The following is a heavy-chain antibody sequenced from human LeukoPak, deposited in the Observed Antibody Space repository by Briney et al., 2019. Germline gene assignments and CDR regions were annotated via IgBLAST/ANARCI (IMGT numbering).Heavy chain of an antibody. CDR3: ASSWGSSWYLDY. CDR1: GFTFSSYS. Sequence: GGSLRLSCAASGFTFSSYSMNWVRQAPGKGLEWVSSISGSSSYVYYAGSVKGRFTISRDNAKNSLYLQMNSLRAEDTALYYCASSWGSSWYLDYWGQGTLVTVSS. J-gene: IGHJ4*02. CDR2: ISGSSSYV. V-gene: IGHV3-21*01. D-gene: IGHD6-13*01.